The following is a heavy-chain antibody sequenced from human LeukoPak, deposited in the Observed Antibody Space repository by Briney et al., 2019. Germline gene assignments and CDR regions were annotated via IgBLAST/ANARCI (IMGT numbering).Heavy chain of an antibody. CDR2: MSPNSGNT. V-gene: IGHV1-8*02. Sequence: ASVKVSCRSSGGTFNTHIFNWVRQATGQGLEWMGWMSPNSGNTGYAQKFQGRVTMTRNTSISTAYMELSSLRSEDTAVYYCAREDSSSFDPWGQGTLVTISS. CDR3: AREDSSSFDP. J-gene: IGHJ5*02. D-gene: IGHD6-13*01. CDR1: GGTFNTHI.